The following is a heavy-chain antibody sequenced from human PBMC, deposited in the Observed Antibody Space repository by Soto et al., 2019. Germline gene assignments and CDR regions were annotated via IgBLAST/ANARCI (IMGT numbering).Heavy chain of an antibody. J-gene: IGHJ4*02. Sequence: QLQLQESGPGLVKPSETLSLTCTVSGGSISSNSYYWGWIRQPPGKVLEWIGSIPYTGDTNYNPSLKRRVTISVDTSKNQFSLKLSSVTAADTAVYYCAGGLVVVTAGRSSFDYWGQGTLVTVSS. D-gene: IGHD2-21*02. CDR1: GGSISSNSYY. CDR2: IPYTGDT. V-gene: IGHV4-39*01. CDR3: AGGLVVVTAGRSSFDY.